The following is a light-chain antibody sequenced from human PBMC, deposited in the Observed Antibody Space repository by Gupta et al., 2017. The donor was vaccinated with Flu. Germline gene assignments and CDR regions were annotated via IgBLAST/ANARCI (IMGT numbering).Light chain of an antibody. CDR1: QGISSY. Sequence: DIQLTQSPSFLSASVGDRVTITCRASQGISSYLAWYQQKPGKAPKLLIYAASTLQRGVPSRFSGSGSGTEFTLTISSLQPEDCATYYCQQLNSYPLFGGGTKVEIK. CDR2: AAS. V-gene: IGKV1-9*01. CDR3: QQLNSYPL. J-gene: IGKJ4*01.